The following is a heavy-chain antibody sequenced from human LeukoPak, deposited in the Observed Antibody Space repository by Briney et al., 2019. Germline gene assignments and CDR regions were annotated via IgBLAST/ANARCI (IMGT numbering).Heavy chain of an antibody. D-gene: IGHD3-22*01. CDR1: GFTVSRNY. CDR2: IYSGGST. J-gene: IGHJ3*02. V-gene: IGHV3-66*02. Sequence: PGGCLRLSCAASGFTVSRNYMSWVRQAPGKGMEWVAVIYSGGSTYYADSVRGRFTNSRDNTQNTLYLQMNSLSAEDTAVYYCAVISSEGAFDIWGQGTMVTVSS. CDR3: AVISSEGAFDI.